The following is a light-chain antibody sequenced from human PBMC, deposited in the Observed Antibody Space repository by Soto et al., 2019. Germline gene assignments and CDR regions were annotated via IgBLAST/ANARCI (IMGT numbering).Light chain of an antibody. J-gene: IGKJ1*01. CDR3: QQYNNYPST. CDR2: AAS. CDR1: KSISSY. Sequence: DIQMTQSPSTLSASVGDRVTITCRASKSISSYLAWYQQKPGKAPKLPIYAASNLESGRPSRFSGSGPVTEFTLTISRLHADALAHYDCQQYNNYPSTFGQGTKVDIK. V-gene: IGKV1-5*03.